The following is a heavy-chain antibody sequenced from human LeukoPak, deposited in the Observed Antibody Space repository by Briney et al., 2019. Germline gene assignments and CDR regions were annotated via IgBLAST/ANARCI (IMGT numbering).Heavy chain of an antibody. D-gene: IGHD1-1*01. CDR1: GYSFPTYW. J-gene: IGHJ4*01. CDR2: IYPDESNI. CDR3: ARPPSPGNSSSSAY. Sequence: GESLKISCKGSGYSFPTYWIAWVRQMPGKGLEWMGIIYPDESNIRYSPSFQGQVTISADKSISTAYLQWSSLKASDTAMYYCARPPSPGNSSSSAYWSHGSLVTV. V-gene: IGHV5-51*01.